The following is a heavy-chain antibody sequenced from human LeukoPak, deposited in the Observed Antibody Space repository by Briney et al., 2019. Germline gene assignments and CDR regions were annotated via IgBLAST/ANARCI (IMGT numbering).Heavy chain of an antibody. CDR3: ARITVTNYYYYGMDL. Sequence: ASVKVSCKASGYTFTGYYMHWVRQAAGQGLEWIGWINPNSGGTDYAQKFQGRVTMTRDTSISTAYMELSRLRSDDTAVYYCARITVTNYYYYGMDLWGQGTTVTVSS. J-gene: IGHJ6*02. D-gene: IGHD4-17*01. V-gene: IGHV1-2*02. CDR1: GYTFTGYY. CDR2: INPNSGGT.